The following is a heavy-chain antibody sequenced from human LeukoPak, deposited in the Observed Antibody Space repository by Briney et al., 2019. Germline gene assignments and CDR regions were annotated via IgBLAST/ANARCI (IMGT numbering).Heavy chain of an antibody. CDR2: ISAYNGNT. CDR3: ARLASSYKTYYYDSSGYYYWDY. J-gene: IGHJ4*02. V-gene: IGHV1-18*01. D-gene: IGHD3-22*01. Sequence: ASVKVSCKASGYTFTSYGISWARQAPGQGLEWMGWISAYNGNTNYAQKLQGRVTMTTDTSTSTAYMELRSLRSDDTAVYYCARLASSYKTYYYDSSGYYYWDYWGQGTLVTVSS. CDR1: GYTFTSYG.